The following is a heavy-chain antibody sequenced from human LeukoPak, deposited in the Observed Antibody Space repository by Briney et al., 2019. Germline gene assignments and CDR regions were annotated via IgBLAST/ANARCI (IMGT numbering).Heavy chain of an antibody. CDR3: ARDWVAASSFDI. D-gene: IGHD6-13*01. CDR1: GFTVSSNY. V-gene: IGHV3-66*01. CDR2: IYSGGNT. Sequence: GGSLRLSCAASGFTVSSNYMSWVRQAPGKGLEWVSVIYSGGNTYYADSVKGRFTISRDNSKNTLYLQMNSLRAEDTAVYYCARDWVAASSFDIWGQGIMVTVSS. J-gene: IGHJ3*02.